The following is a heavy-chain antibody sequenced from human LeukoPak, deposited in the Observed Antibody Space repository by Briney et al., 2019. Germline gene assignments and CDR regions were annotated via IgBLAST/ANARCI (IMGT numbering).Heavy chain of an antibody. D-gene: IGHD6-13*01. V-gene: IGHV3-15*01. CDR1: GFTFSNAW. J-gene: IGHJ4*02. Sequence: PGGSLRLSCAASGFTFSNAWMSWVRQAPGKGLEWVGRIKSKTDGGTPDYAAPMKGRFTISRDDSKNTLYLQMNSLKTEDTAVYYCTGVSRSSWYDYWGQGTLVTVSS. CDR3: TGVSRSSWYDY. CDR2: IKSKTDGGTP.